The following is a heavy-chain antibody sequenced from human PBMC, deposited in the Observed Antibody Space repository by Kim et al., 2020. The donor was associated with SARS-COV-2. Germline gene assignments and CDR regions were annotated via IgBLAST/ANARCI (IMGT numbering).Heavy chain of an antibody. Sequence: KQEGSEKYYVDSVEGRFTISGDNAKNSLYLQMNSLRAEDTAVYYCTKDLELWGQGTLVTVSS. V-gene: IGHV3-7*01. CDR2: KQEGSEK. D-gene: IGHD1-7*01. J-gene: IGHJ4*02. CDR3: TKDLEL.